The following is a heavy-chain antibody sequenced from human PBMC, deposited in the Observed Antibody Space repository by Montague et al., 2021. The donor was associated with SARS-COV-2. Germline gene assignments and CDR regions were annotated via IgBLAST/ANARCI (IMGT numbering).Heavy chain of an antibody. V-gene: IGHV4-39*01. CDR1: GGSISSSNYY. D-gene: IGHD6-19*01. CDR3: VAEWLAIYYFDF. Sequence: SETLSLTCTVAGGSISSSNYYWGWIRQPPGKGLEWIGSLFYSGSSFYXPSLKSRVTISVDTSKNQFSLRLSSVTAADTAVYYCVAEWLAIYYFDFWGLGTLVTVSS. J-gene: IGHJ4*02. CDR2: LFYSGSS.